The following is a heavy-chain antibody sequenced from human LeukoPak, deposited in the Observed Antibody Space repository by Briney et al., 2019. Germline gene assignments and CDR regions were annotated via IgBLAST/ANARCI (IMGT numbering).Heavy chain of an antibody. J-gene: IGHJ4*02. D-gene: IGHD4-23*01. Sequence: PGGSLRLSCAASGFTFSSYSMNWVRQAPGKGLVWVSRINSDGSSTSYADSVKGRFTISRDNAKNTLYLQMNSLRAEDTAVYYCARGTTVVTPVFDYWGQGTLVTVSS. CDR3: ARGTTVVTPVFDY. CDR1: GFTFSSYS. V-gene: IGHV3-74*01. CDR2: INSDGSST.